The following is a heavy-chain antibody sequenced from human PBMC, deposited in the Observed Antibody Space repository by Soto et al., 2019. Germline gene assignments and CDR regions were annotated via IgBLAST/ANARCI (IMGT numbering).Heavy chain of an antibody. CDR3: AKVRLRPYCFDY. J-gene: IGHJ4*02. CDR1: GFTFSNYD. V-gene: IGHV3-23*01. Sequence: EVQLLDSGGGLVQPGGSLRLSCAASGFTFSNYDMTWVRQAPGKGLEWVSRIGGSGDRTYYADSVKGRFTISRDNSRNTLYLQMNSLRAEDTAMYYCAKVRLRPYCFDYWGQGALVTVSS. CDR2: IGGSGDRT. D-gene: IGHD4-17*01.